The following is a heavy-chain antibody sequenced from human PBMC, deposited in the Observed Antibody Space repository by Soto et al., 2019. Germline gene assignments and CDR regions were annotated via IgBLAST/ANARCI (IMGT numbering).Heavy chain of an antibody. D-gene: IGHD3-10*01. J-gene: IGHJ6*02. CDR2: IYPGDSDT. Sequence: PGESLKISCKGSGYSFTSYWIGWVRQMPGKGLEWMGIIYPGDSDTRYSPSFQGQVTISADKSISTAYLQWSSLKASDTAMYYCARLERDTIVRGTHYGMDVWGQGTTVTVSS. CDR3: ARLERDTIVRGTHYGMDV. CDR1: GYSFTSYW. V-gene: IGHV5-51*01.